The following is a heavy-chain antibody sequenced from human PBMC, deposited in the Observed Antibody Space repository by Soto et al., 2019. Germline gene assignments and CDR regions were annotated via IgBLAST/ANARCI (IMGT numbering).Heavy chain of an antibody. CDR1: GGTFSSYT. CDR2: IIPILGIA. CDR3: AMEYCSSTSCYRDY. Sequence: QVQLVQSGAEVKKPGSSVKVSCKASGGTFSSYTISWVRQAPGQGLEWMGRIIPILGIANYAQKFQGRVTIXAXKXXSTGYMELSSLRSEDTAVYYCAMEYCSSTSCYRDYWGQGTLVTVSS. V-gene: IGHV1-69*02. D-gene: IGHD2-2*02. J-gene: IGHJ4*02.